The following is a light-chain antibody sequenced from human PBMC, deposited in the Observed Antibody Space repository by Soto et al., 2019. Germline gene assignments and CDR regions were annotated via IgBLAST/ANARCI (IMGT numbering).Light chain of an antibody. Sequence: DIQMTQSPSFVSASVGDRVTITCRASQDVVSWLAWYQQKPGKAPTLLIYAASSLRSGVPSRLSGSGSGTDFTLTISSLQPEDFATYYCQQAYSFPLTFGGGTKVEIK. V-gene: IGKV1-12*01. J-gene: IGKJ4*01. CDR3: QQAYSFPLT. CDR2: AAS. CDR1: QDVVSW.